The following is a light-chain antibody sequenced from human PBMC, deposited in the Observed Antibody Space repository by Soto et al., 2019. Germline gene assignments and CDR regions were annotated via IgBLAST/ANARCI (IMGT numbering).Light chain of an antibody. Sequence: QSALTQPASVSGSAGQSITISCTGTSSDVGGHNYVSWFQQSPGKAPKVVIYEVTNRPSGVSNRFSGSKSGNTASLTISGLQAEDEADYYCSSYTGSNTLIFGGGTKLTVL. CDR2: EVT. CDR3: SSYTGSNTLI. J-gene: IGLJ2*01. V-gene: IGLV2-14*01. CDR1: SSDVGGHNY.